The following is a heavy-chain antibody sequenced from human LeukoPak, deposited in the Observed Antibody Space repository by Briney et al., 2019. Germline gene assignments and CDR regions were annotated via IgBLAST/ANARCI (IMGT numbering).Heavy chain of an antibody. CDR3: ARAVYYYDSSGYPYWYFDL. J-gene: IGHJ2*01. CDR2: MYYSGST. CDR1: GGSISSYY. Sequence: SETLSLTCTVSGGSISSYYWSWIRQPPGKGLEWIGYMYYSGSTNYNPSLKSRVTISVDTSKNQFSLKLSSVTAADTAVYYCARAVYYYDSSGYPYWYFDLWGRGTLVTVSS. V-gene: IGHV4-59*01. D-gene: IGHD3-22*01.